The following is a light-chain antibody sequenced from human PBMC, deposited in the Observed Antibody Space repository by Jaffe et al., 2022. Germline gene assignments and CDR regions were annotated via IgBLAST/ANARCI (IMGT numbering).Light chain of an antibody. CDR3: GTWDTSLSSHI. CDR1: TSNIGNNY. V-gene: IGLV1-51*01. Sequence: QSVLTQPPSVSAAPGQTVTISCSGSTSNIGNNYVFWYQQRLPGTAPKLLIYDNNNRPSGIPDRFSGSKSGTSATLGITGLQTGDEADYYCGTWDTSLSSHIFGTGTKVTVL. CDR2: DNN. J-gene: IGLJ1*01.